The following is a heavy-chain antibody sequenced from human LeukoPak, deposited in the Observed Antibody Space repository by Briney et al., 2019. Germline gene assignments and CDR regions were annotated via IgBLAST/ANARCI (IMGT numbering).Heavy chain of an antibody. V-gene: IGHV3-23*01. Sequence: GGSLRLSCAASGLTFSNNAMKWVRQAPGKGLEWVSTISGPGGSTYYGDSVKGRFTTSRDNSKNTVYLQMNRLRADDTAIYYCAKGDYGYYYYMDVWGKGTTVTVSS. CDR3: AKGDYGYYYYMDV. CDR1: GLTFSNNA. J-gene: IGHJ6*03. CDR2: ISGPGGST. D-gene: IGHD4-17*01.